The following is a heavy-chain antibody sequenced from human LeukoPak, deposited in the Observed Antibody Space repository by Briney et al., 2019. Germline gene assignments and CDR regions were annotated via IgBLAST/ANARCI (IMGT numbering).Heavy chain of an antibody. CDR2: IRYDGSNK. CDR3: AKGEYYDILTGYLDY. CDR1: GFIFSSYS. Sequence: GGSLRLSCAASGFIFSSYSMNWVRQAPGKGLEWVAFIRYDGSNKYYADSVKGRFTISRDNSKNTLYLQMNSLRAEDTAVYYCAKGEYYDILTGYLDYWGQGTLVTVSS. D-gene: IGHD3-9*01. J-gene: IGHJ4*02. V-gene: IGHV3-30*02.